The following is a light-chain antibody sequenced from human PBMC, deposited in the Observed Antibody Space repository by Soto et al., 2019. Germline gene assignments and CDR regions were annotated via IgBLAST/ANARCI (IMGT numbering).Light chain of an antibody. J-gene: IGKJ2*01. Sequence: EVVLTQSPATLSVSPGDRATLSCRASQSVSRNLAWSQQKPGQAPRLLIYGASTMATGVPARFSGSGSATEFTLSISSLQSEDVAVYYCQQYGDLPPETFGQGTKLEI. CDR1: QSVSRN. CDR3: QQYGDLPPET. V-gene: IGKV3-15*01. CDR2: GAS.